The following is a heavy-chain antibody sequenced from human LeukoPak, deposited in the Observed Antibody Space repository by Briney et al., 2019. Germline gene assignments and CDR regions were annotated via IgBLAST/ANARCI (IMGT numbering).Heavy chain of an antibody. CDR3: ATSPRGGYYYYYMDV. V-gene: IGHV1-69-2*01. J-gene: IGHJ6*03. Sequence: ASVKVSCKVSGYTFTDYYMHWVQQAPGKGLEWMGLVDPEDGETIYAEKFQGRVTIAADTSTDTAYMELSSLRSEDTAVYYCATSPRGGYYYYYMDVWGKGTTVTVSS. D-gene: IGHD1-26*01. CDR2: VDPEDGET. CDR1: GYTFTDYY.